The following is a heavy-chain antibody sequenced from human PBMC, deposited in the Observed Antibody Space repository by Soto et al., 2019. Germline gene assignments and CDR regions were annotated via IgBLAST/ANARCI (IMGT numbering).Heavy chain of an antibody. CDR3: ARDGTGLRAYYYYGMDV. V-gene: IGHV3-23*01. D-gene: IGHD3-9*01. CDR1: GFTFSSYA. Sequence: GGSLRLSCAASGFTFSSYAMSWVRQAPGKGLEWVSAISGSGGSTYYADSVKGRFTISRDNSKNTLYLQMNSLRAEDTAVYYCARDGTGLRAYYYYGMDVWGQGTTVTVSS. J-gene: IGHJ6*02. CDR2: ISGSGGST.